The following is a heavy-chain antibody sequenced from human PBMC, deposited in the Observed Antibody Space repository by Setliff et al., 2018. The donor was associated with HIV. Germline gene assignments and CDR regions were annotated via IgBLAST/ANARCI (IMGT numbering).Heavy chain of an antibody. CDR2: IYPGDSDI. CDR3: VRHRSAVAGTRIGYCYYMDV. V-gene: IGHV5-51*01. D-gene: IGHD6-19*01. Sequence: GSLKISCGASGYTFTNYWIGWVRQMPGKGLEWMGIIYPGDSDIIYSPSFQGQVTISADKSITTAYLQWSSLKASDTAIYYCVRHRSAVAGTRIGYCYYMDVWGKGTTVTVSS. CDR1: GYTFTNYW. J-gene: IGHJ6*03.